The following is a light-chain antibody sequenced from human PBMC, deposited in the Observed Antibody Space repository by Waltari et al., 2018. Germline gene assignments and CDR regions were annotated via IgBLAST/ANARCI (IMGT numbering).Light chain of an antibody. V-gene: IGLV2-14*01. J-gene: IGLJ2*01. CDR3: TSHTTTSTLV. Sequence: QSALTQPASVSGSPGQSITLSCTGTRSHIGSSHYVSWYQQHPGKAPKLIIYEVSDRPSGVSYRFSGSKSGNTASLTIFGLQPEDEADYHCTSHTTTSTLVFGGGTRLTVL. CDR1: RSHIGSSHY. CDR2: EVS.